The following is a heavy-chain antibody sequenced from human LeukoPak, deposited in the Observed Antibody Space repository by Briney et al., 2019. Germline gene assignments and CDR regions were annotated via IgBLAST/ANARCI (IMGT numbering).Heavy chain of an antibody. CDR1: GYTFTSFG. D-gene: IGHD3-9*01. J-gene: IGHJ4*02. CDR2: ISVYNGNT. V-gene: IGHV1-18*01. CDR3: ARGGADYDILSGLYLGY. Sequence: ASVKVSCKASGYTFTSFGVSWVRQAPGQGLEWLGWISVYNGNTDYAQNFQGRVTLTTETSTNTAYMELRGLTSGDTAIYYRARGGADYDILSGLYLGYWGQGTLVTVSS.